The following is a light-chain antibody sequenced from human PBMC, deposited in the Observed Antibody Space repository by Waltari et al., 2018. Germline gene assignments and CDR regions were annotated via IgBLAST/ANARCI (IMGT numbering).Light chain of an antibody. CDR2: RAS. CDR1: QGINTW. Sequence: LMTQSPSTLSASVGDRITITCRASQGINTWLAWYQQKPGKAPKLLIHRASTLETVVPSRFSGSGSGTEFTLTISSLQPEDFATYYCQQYNSYSTFGPGTRVDIK. V-gene: IGKV1-5*03. CDR3: QQYNSYST. J-gene: IGKJ3*01.